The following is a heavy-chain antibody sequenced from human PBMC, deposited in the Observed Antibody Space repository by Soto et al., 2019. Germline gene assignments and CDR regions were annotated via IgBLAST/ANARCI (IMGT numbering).Heavy chain of an antibody. CDR2: ISNSGST. D-gene: IGHD5-18*01. CDR3: ATESGSTYGYFDY. CDR1: VGSFTSDEDY. V-gene: IGHV4-30-4*01. J-gene: IGHJ4*02. Sequence: SETLSLTCTVSVGSFTSDEDYWSWIRQSPGKGLEWIGYISNSGSTGYNPSLKTRLSMSVDRSKNQFTLRLTSVTAADTAVYFCATESGSTYGYFDYWGQGTQVTVSS.